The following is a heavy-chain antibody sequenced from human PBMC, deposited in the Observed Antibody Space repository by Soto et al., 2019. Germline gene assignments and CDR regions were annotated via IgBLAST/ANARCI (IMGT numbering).Heavy chain of an antibody. CDR2: INSAGTP. Sequence: EVQLVETGGGLIQPGGSLRLTCDASGFTVATNYMSWVRQAPGKGLEWVSLINSAGTPYYADSVNGRFTVSRDTSKNTLYLQMSSLRVDDTPVYFCAREKATMIRGVRYGMDVWGQGTTVTVSS. CDR3: AREKATMIRGVRYGMDV. V-gene: IGHV3-53*02. CDR1: GFTVATNY. D-gene: IGHD3-10*01. J-gene: IGHJ6*02.